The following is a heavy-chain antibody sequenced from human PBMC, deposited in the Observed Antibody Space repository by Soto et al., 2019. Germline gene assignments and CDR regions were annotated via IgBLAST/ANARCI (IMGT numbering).Heavy chain of an antibody. CDR1: GGSISSSSYY. Sequence: SETLSLTCTVSGGSISSSSYYWGWIRQPPGKGLEWIGSIYYSGSTYYNPSLKSRVTISVDTSKNQFSLKLSSVTAADTAVYYCARNQGNANNWFDPWGQGTLVTVSS. CDR2: IYYSGST. D-gene: IGHD1-1*01. J-gene: IGHJ5*02. CDR3: ARNQGNANNWFDP. V-gene: IGHV4-39*01.